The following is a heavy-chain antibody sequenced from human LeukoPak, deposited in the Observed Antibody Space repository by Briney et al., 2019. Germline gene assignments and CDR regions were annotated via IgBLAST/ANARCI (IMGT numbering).Heavy chain of an antibody. Sequence: ASVKVSCKASGYTFTGYYMHWVRQAPGQGPEWMGRINPNSGGTNYAQKFQGRVTMTRDTSISTAYMELSRLRSDDTAVYYCARDHRLYCSSTSCPSPYGMDVWGQGTTVTVSS. D-gene: IGHD2-2*01. CDR3: ARDHRLYCSSTSCPSPYGMDV. CDR2: INPNSGGT. CDR1: GYTFTGYY. V-gene: IGHV1-2*06. J-gene: IGHJ6*02.